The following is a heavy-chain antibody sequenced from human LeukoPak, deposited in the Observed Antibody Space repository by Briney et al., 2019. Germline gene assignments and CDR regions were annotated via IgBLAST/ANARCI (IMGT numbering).Heavy chain of an antibody. CDR2: ITSGGSPT. D-gene: IGHD2-15*01. CDR1: GFTLSTYE. J-gene: IGHJ3*02. Sequence: GGSLRLSCAASGFTLSTYEMTWVRQAPGKGLELISFITSGGSPTFYADSVKGRFTIFRDTAKNSLFLQMNNLRGEDTAVYYCARDISSSTRAFDIWGQGTMVTVS. V-gene: IGHV3-48*03. CDR3: ARDISSSTRAFDI.